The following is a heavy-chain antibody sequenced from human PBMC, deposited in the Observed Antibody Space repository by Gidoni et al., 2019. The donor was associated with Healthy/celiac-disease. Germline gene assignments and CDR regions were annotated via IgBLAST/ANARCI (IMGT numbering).Heavy chain of an antibody. CDR1: GGPISSSRYY. CDR2: IYYSGST. J-gene: IGHJ4*02. Sequence: QLQLQESGPGLVKPSETLSLTCTVSGGPISSSRYYWGWIRQPPGKGLEWIGSIYYSGSTYYNPSLKSRVTISVDTSKNQFSLKLSSVTAADTAVYYCARTYYYDSSGYLPEGWGQGTLVTVSS. V-gene: IGHV4-39*01. CDR3: ARTYYYDSSGYLPEG. D-gene: IGHD3-22*01.